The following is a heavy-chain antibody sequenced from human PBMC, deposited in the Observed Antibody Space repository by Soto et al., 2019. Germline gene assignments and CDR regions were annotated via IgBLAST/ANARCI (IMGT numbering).Heavy chain of an antibody. CDR2: IYYSGST. V-gene: IGHV4-39*01. CDR3: ARQDPRLLWFGESVPPNWFDP. D-gene: IGHD3-10*01. J-gene: IGHJ5*02. Sequence: QLQLQESGPGLVKPSETLSLTCTVSGGSISSSSYYWGWIRQPPGKGLEWIGSIYYSGSTYYNPSLKSRVTIRVDTATTQFPLKLSSVPAADTAVYYCARQDPRLLWFGESVPPNWFDPWGQGTLVTVSS. CDR1: GGSISSSSYY.